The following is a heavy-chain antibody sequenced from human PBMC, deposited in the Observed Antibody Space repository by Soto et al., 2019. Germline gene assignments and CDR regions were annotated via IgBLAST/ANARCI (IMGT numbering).Heavy chain of an antibody. D-gene: IGHD2-21*02. J-gene: IGHJ4*02. Sequence: EVQLVESGGGLVKPGGSLRLSCAASGFSFISTWMTWVRQAPGKGLEWVGRIKSKADGGTTDYAAPVKGRFTISRDDSKNTLYLQMNSLKTEDTAIYYCTSHSDDDHSWWGQGTLVTVSS. CDR2: IKSKADGGTT. V-gene: IGHV3-15*01. CDR1: GFSFISTW. CDR3: TSHSDDDHSW.